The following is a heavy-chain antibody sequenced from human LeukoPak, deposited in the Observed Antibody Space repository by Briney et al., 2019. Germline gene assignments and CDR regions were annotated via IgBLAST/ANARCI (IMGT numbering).Heavy chain of an antibody. V-gene: IGHV3-23*01. CDR3: ANRAYSSSPHIWFDP. CDR1: GITLSNYG. D-gene: IGHD6-13*01. CDR2: ISGSGGST. Sequence: GGSLRLSCAVSGITLSNYGMSWVRQAPGKGLEWVSAISGSGGSTYYADSVKGRFTISRDNSKNTLYLQMNSLRAEDTAVYYCANRAYSSSPHIWFDPWGQGTLVTVSS. J-gene: IGHJ5*02.